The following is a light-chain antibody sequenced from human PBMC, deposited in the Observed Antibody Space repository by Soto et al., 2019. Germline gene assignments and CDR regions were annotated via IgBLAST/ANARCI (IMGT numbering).Light chain of an antibody. Sequence: AIRMTQSPSSFSASTGDRVTLTCRASQGISSYLAWYQQKPGKAPKLLIYAASTLQSGVPSRFSGSGSGTDFTLTISCLQSGDFATYYCQQYYSYPLTFGGGTKVDIK. CDR3: QQYYSYPLT. J-gene: IGKJ4*01. CDR2: AAS. CDR1: QGISSY. V-gene: IGKV1-8*01.